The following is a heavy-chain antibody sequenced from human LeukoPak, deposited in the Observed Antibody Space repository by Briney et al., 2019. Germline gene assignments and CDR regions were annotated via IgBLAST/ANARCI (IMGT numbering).Heavy chain of an antibody. J-gene: IGHJ4*02. CDR3: AKEEDLEFRLGAAAY. D-gene: IGHD6-13*01. V-gene: IGHV3-23*01. CDR2: ISGSGGST. CDR1: GFTFSSYA. Sequence: GGSLRLSCAASGFTFSSYAVSWVRQAPGKGLEWVSAISGSGGSTYYADSVKGRFTISRDNSKNTLYLQMNSLRAEDTAVYYCAKEEDLEFRLGAAAYWGQGTLVTVSS.